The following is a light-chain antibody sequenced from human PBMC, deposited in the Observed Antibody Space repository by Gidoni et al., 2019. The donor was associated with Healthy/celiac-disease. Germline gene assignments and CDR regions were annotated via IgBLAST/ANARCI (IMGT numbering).Light chain of an antibody. CDR2: GKN. Sequence: SSELTQDPAVSVALGQTVRITCQGDSLRRSYASRFQQKPGQAPVLVIYGKNNRPSGIPYRFSGSSSGNTASLTSPGAQAEDEADYYCNSRDSSDNHVVFGGGTKRTVL. CDR3: NSRDSSDNHVV. J-gene: IGLJ2*01. V-gene: IGLV3-19*01. CDR1: SLRRSY.